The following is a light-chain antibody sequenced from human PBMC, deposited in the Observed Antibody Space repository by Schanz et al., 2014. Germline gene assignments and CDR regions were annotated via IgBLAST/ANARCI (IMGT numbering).Light chain of an antibody. Sequence: EIVLTQSPATLSLSPGERATLSCRASQSVSSYLAWYQQKPGQAPRLLIYDASNRATGIPARFSGSGSGTDFTLTISSLEPEDFAVYYCQQYGSSPRTFGRGTKVEIK. CDR2: DAS. J-gene: IGKJ1*01. CDR3: QQYGSSPRT. V-gene: IGKV3-11*01. CDR1: QSVSSY.